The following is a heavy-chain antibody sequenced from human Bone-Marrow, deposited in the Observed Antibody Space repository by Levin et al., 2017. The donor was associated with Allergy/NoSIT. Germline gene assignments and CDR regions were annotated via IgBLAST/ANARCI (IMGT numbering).Heavy chain of an antibody. D-gene: IGHD2-2*01. CDR3: ARDIYCSGTVGCMDV. J-gene: IGHJ6*02. V-gene: IGHV3-30-3*01. CDR2: VSANGNNK. Sequence: LSLTCAASGFTFNSHAMHWVRQAPGKGLEWVAVVSANGNNKYYADSMEGRFTISRDNAERTLFLQMNSLRSEDTALYYCARDIYCSGTVGCMDVWGQGTTVTVSS. CDR1: GFTFNSHA.